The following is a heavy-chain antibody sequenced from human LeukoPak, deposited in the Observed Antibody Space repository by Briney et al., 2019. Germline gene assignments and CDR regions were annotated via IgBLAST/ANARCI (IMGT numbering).Heavy chain of an antibody. V-gene: IGHV3-7*01. J-gene: IGHJ4*02. Sequence: GGSLRLSCAASGFTFRNYWMGWVRQAPRKGLEWVANTKPDGTAEYYADFVRGRFTTSRDNANNFLYLQMNSLRGEDTAVYYCARDGGLHTNFDYWGQGTLVTVSS. CDR2: TKPDGTAE. CDR3: ARDGGLHTNFDY. CDR1: GFTFRNYW. D-gene: IGHD2-15*01.